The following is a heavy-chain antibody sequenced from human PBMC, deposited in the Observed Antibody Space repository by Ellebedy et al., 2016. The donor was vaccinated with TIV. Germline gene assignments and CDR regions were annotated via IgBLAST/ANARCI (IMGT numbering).Heavy chain of an antibody. J-gene: IGHJ3*02. Sequence: GGSLRLXCAASGFTFSRFSMHWVRQAPGKGLEWAAVISYDGTDKFYSDSVKGRFAISRDNSKNTLYVQMNSLRPEDTAVYYCARDGAAADTEIGAFDIWGQGTTVTVSS. V-gene: IGHV3-30*09. D-gene: IGHD6-13*01. CDR2: ISYDGTDK. CDR1: GFTFSRFS. CDR3: ARDGAAADTEIGAFDI.